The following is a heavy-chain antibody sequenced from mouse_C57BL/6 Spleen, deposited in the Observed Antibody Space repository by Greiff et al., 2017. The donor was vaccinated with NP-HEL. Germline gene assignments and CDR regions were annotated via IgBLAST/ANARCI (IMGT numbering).Heavy chain of an antibody. CDR2: INPSSGYT. J-gene: IGHJ3*01. D-gene: IGHD3-2*02. CDR1: GYTFTSYT. CDR3: ARGLDSSAAWFAY. V-gene: IGHV1-4*01. Sequence: VKLQESGAELARPGASVKMSCKASGYTFTSYTMHWVKQRPGQGLEWIGYINPSSGYTKYNQKFKDKATLTADKSSSTAYMQLSSLTSEDSAVYYCARGLDSSAAWFAYWGQGTLVTVSA.